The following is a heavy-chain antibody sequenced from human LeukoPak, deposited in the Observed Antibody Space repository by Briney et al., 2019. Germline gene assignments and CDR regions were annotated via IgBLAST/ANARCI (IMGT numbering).Heavy chain of an antibody. CDR1: GGPITSYY. D-gene: IGHD3-22*01. CDR2: IYYSGST. CDR3: ARGLSGYYGSFDY. V-gene: IGHV4-59*08. Sequence: SETLSLTCTVSGGPITSYYWSRIRQSPGKGLEWIGYIYYSGSTNYNPSLKSRVTISVDTSKNQFSLKLRSVTAADTAVYYCARGLSGYYGSFDYWGQGTLVTVSS. J-gene: IGHJ4*02.